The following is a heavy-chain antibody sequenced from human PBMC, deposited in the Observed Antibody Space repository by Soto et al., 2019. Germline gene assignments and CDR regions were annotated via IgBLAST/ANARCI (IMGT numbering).Heavy chain of an antibody. Sequence: SETLSLTCAVSGYSISSGYYWGWIRQPPGKGLEWIGSIYHSGSTYYNPSLKSRVTISVDTSKNQFSLKLSSVTAADTAVYYCAREDYDFWSGYYAWFDPWGQGTLVTVS. CDR2: IYHSGST. CDR3: AREDYDFWSGYYAWFDP. J-gene: IGHJ5*02. CDR1: GYSISSGYY. V-gene: IGHV4-38-2*02. D-gene: IGHD3-3*01.